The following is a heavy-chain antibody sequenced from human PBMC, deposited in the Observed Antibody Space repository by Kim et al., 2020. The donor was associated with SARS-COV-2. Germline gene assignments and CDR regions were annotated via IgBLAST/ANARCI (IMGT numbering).Heavy chain of an antibody. CDR2: IYHGEST. Sequence: SETLSLTCTVSGDSISYYYCSWIRQLPGKGLEWLGYIYHGESTDYNPSLKSRVTISWDTSKNQFSLDLTSVTDADTAVYYCARSEGRGSWHQFDYWGQG. J-gene: IGHJ4*02. CDR1: GDSISYYY. CDR3: ARSEGRGSWHQFDY. V-gene: IGHV4-59*13. D-gene: IGHD6-13*01.